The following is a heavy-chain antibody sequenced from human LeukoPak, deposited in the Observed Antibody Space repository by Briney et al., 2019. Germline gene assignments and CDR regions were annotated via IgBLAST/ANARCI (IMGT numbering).Heavy chain of an antibody. Sequence: GGSLRLSCAASGFTFSSYSMNWVRQAPGKGLEWVSSISSSSSYIYYADSVKGRFTISRDNAKNSLYLQMNSLRAEDTAVYYCARDLWFGELLRRGFGYWGQGTLVTVSS. CDR3: ARDLWFGELLRRGFGY. V-gene: IGHV3-21*01. CDR2: ISSSSSYI. J-gene: IGHJ4*02. D-gene: IGHD3-10*01. CDR1: GFTFSSYS.